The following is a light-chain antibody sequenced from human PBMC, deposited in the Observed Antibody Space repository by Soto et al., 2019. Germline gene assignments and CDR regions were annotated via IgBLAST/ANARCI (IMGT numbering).Light chain of an antibody. Sequence: EIVLTQSPATLSLSPGERATLSCRASQSVSGSLAWYQQKPGQAPRLLIYDASNRATGIPARFSGSGSGTDFTLAISSLETENFALYSFQRRSKWVYTFGQGTKLGMK. CDR2: DAS. J-gene: IGKJ2*01. CDR3: QRRSKWVYT. V-gene: IGKV3-11*01. CDR1: QSVSGS.